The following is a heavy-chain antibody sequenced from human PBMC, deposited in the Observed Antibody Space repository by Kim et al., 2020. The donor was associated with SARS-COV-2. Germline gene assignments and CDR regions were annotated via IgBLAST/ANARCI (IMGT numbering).Heavy chain of an antibody. J-gene: IGHJ3*02. CDR3: AREGSLYYDILTGRGAFDI. Sequence: SVKVSCKASRGTFSSYAISWVRQAPGPGLEWMIGIIPIFGTANYAQKFQGRVTITADESTSTAYMELSSLRSEDTAVYYCAREGSLYYDILTGRGAFDIWGQGTMVTVSS. CDR2: IIPIFGTA. D-gene: IGHD3-9*01. CDR1: RGTFSSYA. V-gene: IGHV1-69*13.